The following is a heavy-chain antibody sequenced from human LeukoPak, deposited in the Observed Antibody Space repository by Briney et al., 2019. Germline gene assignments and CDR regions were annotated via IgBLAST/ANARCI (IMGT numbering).Heavy chain of an antibody. CDR3: ARYDNRAQGGQFDL. J-gene: IGHJ2*01. D-gene: IGHD3-22*01. Sequence: PSQTLSLTCTVSGGSIRSVGYYWSWIRQHPGKGLDWIGYIYYSGTAYYNPSLESRVTISIDTSNNQFSLKLSSVTAADTALYFCARYDNRAQGGQFDLWGRGALITVSS. CDR2: IYYSGTA. CDR1: GGSIRSVGYY. V-gene: IGHV4-31*03.